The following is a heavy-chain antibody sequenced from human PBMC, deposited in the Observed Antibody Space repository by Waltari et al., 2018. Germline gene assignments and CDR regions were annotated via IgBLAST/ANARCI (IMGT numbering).Heavy chain of an antibody. D-gene: IGHD3-22*01. Sequence: LVQSGAEEKKPGASVKVSCQASGYTFTGYAILWVRQAPGQGLEWMGRINPKNGDTHYAQKFQGRVAMTTDTSTNTAFMELHSLRSDDTAVYYCLRDSSGSHFDYWGQGTLVTVSS. CDR1: GYTFTGYA. CDR2: INPKNGDT. V-gene: IGHV1-2*06. J-gene: IGHJ4*02. CDR3: LRDSSGSHFDY.